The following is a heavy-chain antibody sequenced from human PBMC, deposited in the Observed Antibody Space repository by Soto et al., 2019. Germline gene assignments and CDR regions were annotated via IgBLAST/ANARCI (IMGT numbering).Heavy chain of an antibody. Sequence: QVQLVESGGGVVQPGRSLRLSCAASGFTFSSYAMHWVRQAPGKGLEWVAVISYDGSNKYYADSVKGRFTISRDNSKNTLYLQMNSLRPEDTAVYYCARRFRLLWFGDDAFDIWGQGTMVTVSS. CDR1: GFTFSSYA. J-gene: IGHJ3*02. CDR2: ISYDGSNK. CDR3: ARRFRLLWFGDDAFDI. V-gene: IGHV3-30-3*01. D-gene: IGHD3-10*01.